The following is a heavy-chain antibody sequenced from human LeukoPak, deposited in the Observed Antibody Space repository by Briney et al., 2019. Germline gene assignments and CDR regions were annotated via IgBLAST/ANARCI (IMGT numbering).Heavy chain of an antibody. J-gene: IGHJ3*02. CDR1: GFTVSSNY. V-gene: IGHV3-66*04. CDR3: ARPITMVRGVDDAFDI. CDR2: IYSGGST. Sequence: QTWGSLRLSCAASGFTVSSNYMSWVRQAPGKGLEWVSVIYSGGSTYYADSVKGRFTISRDNSKNTLYLQMNSLRAEDTAVYYCARPITMVRGVDDAFDIWGQGTMVTVSS. D-gene: IGHD3-10*01.